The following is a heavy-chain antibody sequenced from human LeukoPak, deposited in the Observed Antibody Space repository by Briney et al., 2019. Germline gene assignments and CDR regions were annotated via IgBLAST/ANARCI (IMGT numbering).Heavy chain of an antibody. CDR2: IDRSSTTV. Sequence: SGGSLRLSCAASGFTFSSYAMHWVRQAPGKGLEWVSYIDRSSTTVYYADSVKGRFTISRDNAKNSLYLQMNSLRAEDTAMYYCARAHLGIVGATDLDYWGQGTLVTVSS. V-gene: IGHV3-48*01. J-gene: IGHJ4*02. D-gene: IGHD1-26*01. CDR1: GFTFSSYA. CDR3: ARAHLGIVGATDLDY.